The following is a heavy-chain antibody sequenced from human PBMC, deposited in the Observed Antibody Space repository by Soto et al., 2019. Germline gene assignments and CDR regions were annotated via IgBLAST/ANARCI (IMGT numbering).Heavy chain of an antibody. CDR1: GGSISSYY. V-gene: IGHV4-59*08. D-gene: IGHD1-7*01. J-gene: IGHJ3*02. CDR2: IYYTGST. CDR3: ARLKMTGTLDAFDI. Sequence: SETLSLTCTVSGGSISSYYWNWIRQPPGKGLEWIGYIYYTGSTNYNPSLESRVTISVDTSKNQFSLKLSSVTAADTAVYYCARLKMTGTLDAFDIWGQGTMVTVSS.